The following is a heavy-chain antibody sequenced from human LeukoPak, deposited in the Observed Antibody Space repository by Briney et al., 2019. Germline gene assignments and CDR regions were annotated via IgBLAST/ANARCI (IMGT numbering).Heavy chain of an antibody. CDR3: AKLLDSSGWYVFDY. D-gene: IGHD6-19*01. CDR1: NYSISSGYY. CDR2: ISGSGGST. J-gene: IGHJ4*02. V-gene: IGHV3-23*01. Sequence: ETLSLTCTVSNYSISSGYYWGWIRQSPGKGLEWVSAISGSGGSTYYADSVKGRFTISRDNSKNTLYLQMNSLRAEDTAVYYCAKLLDSSGWYVFDYWGQGTLVTVSS.